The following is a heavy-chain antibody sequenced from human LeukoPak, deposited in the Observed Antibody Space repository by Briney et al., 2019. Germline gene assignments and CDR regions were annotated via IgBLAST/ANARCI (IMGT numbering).Heavy chain of an antibody. CDR2: INHSGST. Sequence: SETLSLTCTVSGGSISSYYWSWIRQPPGKGLEWIGEINHSGSTNYNPSLKSRVTISVDTSKNQFSLKLSSVTAADTAVYYCARRRWLQFPGYWGQGTLVTVSS. CDR3: ARRRWLQFPGY. J-gene: IGHJ4*02. D-gene: IGHD5-24*01. CDR1: GGSISSYY. V-gene: IGHV4-34*01.